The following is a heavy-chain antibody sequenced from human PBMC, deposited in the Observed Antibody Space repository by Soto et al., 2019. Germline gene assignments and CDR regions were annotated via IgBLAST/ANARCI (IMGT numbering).Heavy chain of an antibody. CDR2: ISSSSSYI. V-gene: IGHV3-21*01. Sequence: EVQLVESGGGLVKPGGSLRLSCAASGFTFSSYSMNWVRQAPGKGLEWVSSISSSSSYIYYADSVKGRFTISRDNAKTSLYLQMNSLRAEDTAVYYCAREEHSGSYYYYYYMDVWGKGTTVTVSS. CDR1: GFTFSSYS. J-gene: IGHJ6*03. CDR3: AREEHSGSYYYYYYMDV. D-gene: IGHD3-10*01.